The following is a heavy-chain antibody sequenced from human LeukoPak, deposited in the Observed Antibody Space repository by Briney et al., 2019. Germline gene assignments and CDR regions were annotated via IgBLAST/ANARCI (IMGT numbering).Heavy chain of an antibody. CDR2: IYSGGNT. V-gene: IGHV3-66*01. CDR1: GFTVSSNY. CDR3: ARDLNSVRSDC. D-gene: IGHD3-10*02. Sequence: GGSLRLSCAVSGFTVSSNYMSWVRQAPGKGLEWVSIIYSGGNTYYSDSVKGRFTISRVNSKNMLYLQMNSLRAEDTAVYYCARDLNSVRSDCWGQGTLVTVSS. J-gene: IGHJ4*02.